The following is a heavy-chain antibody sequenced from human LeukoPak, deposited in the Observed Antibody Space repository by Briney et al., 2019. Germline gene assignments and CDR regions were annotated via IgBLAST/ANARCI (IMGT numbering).Heavy chain of an antibody. CDR2: ISGSGGST. CDR1: GFTFSSYA. V-gene: IGHV3-23*01. CDR3: AKGTGIYHCHWFDP. D-gene: IGHD3/OR15-3a*01. Sequence: GRSLRLSCAASGFTFSSYAMNWVRQAPGKGLEWVSGISGSGGSTYYADSVKGRFTISRDNSKSTLSLQMNSLRADDTALYYCAKGTGIYHCHWFDPWGQGTLVTVSS. J-gene: IGHJ5*02.